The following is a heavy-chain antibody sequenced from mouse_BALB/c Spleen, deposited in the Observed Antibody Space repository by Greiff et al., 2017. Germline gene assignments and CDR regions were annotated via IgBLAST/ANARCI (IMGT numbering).Heavy chain of an antibody. Sequence: QVQLQQSGAELARPGASVKLSCKASGYTFTDYYINWVKQRTGQGLEWIGEIYPGSGNTYYNEKFKGKATLTADKSSSTAYMQLSSLTSEDSAVYFCASYRYDVAMDYWGQGTSVTVSS. D-gene: IGHD2-14*01. CDR1: GYTFTDYY. J-gene: IGHJ4*01. V-gene: IGHV1-77*01. CDR3: ASYRYDVAMDY. CDR2: IYPGSGNT.